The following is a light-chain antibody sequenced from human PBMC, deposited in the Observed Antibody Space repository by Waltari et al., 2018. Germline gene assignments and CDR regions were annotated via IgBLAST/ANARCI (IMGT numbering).Light chain of an antibody. V-gene: IGKV1-33*01. CDR3: QQYDNPNYDSPSLT. J-gene: IGKJ4*01. Sequence: DIQMTQSPSSLSASVGDRVTITCQASQDISNYLNWYQQKPGKAPKLLIYDASNLETGVPPRFSGSGSGTDFTLTISSLQPEDIATYYCQQYDNPNYDSPSLTFGGGTKLEIK. CDR2: DAS. CDR1: QDISNY.